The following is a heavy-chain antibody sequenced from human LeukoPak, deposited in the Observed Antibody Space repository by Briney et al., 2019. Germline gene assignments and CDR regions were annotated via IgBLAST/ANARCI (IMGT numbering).Heavy chain of an antibody. CDR3: ARDRGDQEGFDY. CDR2: INPNSGGT. CDR1: GYTSTGYY. J-gene: IGHJ4*02. V-gene: IGHV1-2*04. Sequence: ASVKVSCKASGYTSTGYYMHWVRQAPGQGLEWMGWINPNSGGTNYAQKFQGWITMTRDTSISTAYMELSRLRSDDTAVYYCARDRGDQEGFDYWGQGTLVTVSS. D-gene: IGHD3-10*01.